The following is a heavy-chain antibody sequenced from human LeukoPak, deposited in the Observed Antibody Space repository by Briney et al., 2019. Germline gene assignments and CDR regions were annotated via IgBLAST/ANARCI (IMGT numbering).Heavy chain of an antibody. CDR3: ARGIRIAVAGNIDY. J-gene: IGHJ4*02. CDR2: ISYDGSNK. D-gene: IGHD6-19*01. V-gene: IGHV3-30*04. Sequence: GGSLRLSCAASGFTFSSYAIHWVRQAPGKGLEWVAAISYDGSNKNYADPVKGRFTISRDNSKNTLYLQMNSLSAEDTAVYYCARGIRIAVAGNIDYWGQGTLVTVSS. CDR1: GFTFSSYA.